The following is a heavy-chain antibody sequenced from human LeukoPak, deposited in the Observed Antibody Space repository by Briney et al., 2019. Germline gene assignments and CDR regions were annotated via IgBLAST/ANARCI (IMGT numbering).Heavy chain of an antibody. Sequence: GGSLRLSCAASGFTFGVYAMSWVRQAPGKGLEGVGFIRSKAYGGTTEYAASVKGRFPISRDDSKSIAYLQMNSLKTEDTAVYYCTRTRFYDSSGYDSNYWGQGTLVTVSS. J-gene: IGHJ4*02. V-gene: IGHV3-49*04. CDR3: TRTRFYDSSGYDSNY. D-gene: IGHD3-22*01. CDR1: GFTFGVYA. CDR2: IRSKAYGGTT.